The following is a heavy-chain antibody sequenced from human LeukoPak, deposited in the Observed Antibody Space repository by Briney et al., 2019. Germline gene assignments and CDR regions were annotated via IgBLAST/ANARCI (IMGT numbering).Heavy chain of an antibody. D-gene: IGHD3-22*01. J-gene: IGHJ4*02. CDR1: GFTFSSYA. Sequence: PGGSLRLSCAASGFTFSSYAMHWVRQAPGKGLEWVAVISYDGSNKYYADSVKGRFTISRDNAKNSLYPQMNSLRAEDTAFYYCARDHSSGYSYFDYWGPGTLVTVSS. V-gene: IGHV3-30-3*01. CDR3: ARDHSSGYSYFDY. CDR2: ISYDGSNK.